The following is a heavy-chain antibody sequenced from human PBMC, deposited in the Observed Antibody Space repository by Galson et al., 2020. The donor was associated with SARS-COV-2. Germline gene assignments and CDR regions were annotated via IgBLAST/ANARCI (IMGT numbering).Heavy chain of an antibody. CDR3: ANLWFGENHDY. CDR2: ISYDGSNK. Sequence: GESLKISCAASGFTFSSYGMHWVRQAPGKGLEWVAVISYDGSNKYYADSVKGRFTISRDNSKNTLYLQMNSLRAEDTAVYYCANLWFGENHDYGGQGTLVTVSS. D-gene: IGHD3-10*01. J-gene: IGHJ4*02. V-gene: IGHV3-30*18. CDR1: GFTFSSYG.